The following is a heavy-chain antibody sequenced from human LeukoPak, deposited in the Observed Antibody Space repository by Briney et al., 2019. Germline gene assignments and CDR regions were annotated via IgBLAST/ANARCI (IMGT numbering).Heavy chain of an antibody. CDR1: GYTFTSYY. D-gene: IGHD3-10*01. J-gene: IGHJ4*02. CDR3: ARVRGTIRRFGEFPY. Sequence: ASVKVSFKASGYTFTSYYMHWVRQAPGQGLEWMGIINPSGGSTSYAQKFQGRVTMTRDTSTSTVYMELSSLKSEDTAVYYCARVRGTIRRFGEFPYWGQGTLVTVSS. CDR2: INPSGGST. V-gene: IGHV1-46*01.